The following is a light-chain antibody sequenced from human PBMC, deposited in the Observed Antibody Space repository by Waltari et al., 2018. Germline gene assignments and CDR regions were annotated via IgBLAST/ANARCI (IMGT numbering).Light chain of an antibody. J-gene: IGLJ3*02. CDR2: NNN. Sequence: QSVVTQSPSASGPPGQRVTISCSGSSSHIGSKTVNWYQHLPGTAPKLLIHNNNQRPSGVPDRFSGSKSDTSASLAISGLQSEDEAEYYCAVWDDSLNGWMFGGGTKLTVL. V-gene: IGLV1-44*01. CDR3: AVWDDSLNGWM. CDR1: SSHIGSKT.